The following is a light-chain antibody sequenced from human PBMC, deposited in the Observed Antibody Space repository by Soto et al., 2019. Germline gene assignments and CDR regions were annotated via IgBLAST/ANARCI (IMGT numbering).Light chain of an antibody. CDR3: YSCSRSSGTRYV. Sequence: QSALTQPASVSGSPGQSITISCTGTSSDLGTYNYVSWYQQHPGQAPKLMIYDVSTRPSGVSDRFSGSKSGNTASLTISGLQAEDEADYYCYSCSRSSGTRYVFGTGTKLTVL. CDR1: SSDLGTYNY. J-gene: IGLJ1*01. V-gene: IGLV2-14*03. CDR2: DVS.